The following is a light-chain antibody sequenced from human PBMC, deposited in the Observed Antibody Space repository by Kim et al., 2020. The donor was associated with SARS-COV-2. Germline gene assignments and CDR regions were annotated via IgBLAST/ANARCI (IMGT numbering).Light chain of an antibody. V-gene: IGLV1-47*01. CDR3: AAWDDSLSVV. Sequence: PGQRVTISCSASISNIVSNYVSWYQQLPGTAPNSLISRYSQRPSGVPDRFSGSRSGTSASLAISGLRPGDEADYYCAAWDDSLSVVFGTGTKVTVL. CDR2: RYS. J-gene: IGLJ1*01. CDR1: ISNIVSNY.